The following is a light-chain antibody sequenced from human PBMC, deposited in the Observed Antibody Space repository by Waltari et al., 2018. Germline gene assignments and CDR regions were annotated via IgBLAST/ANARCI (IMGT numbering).Light chain of an antibody. J-gene: IGLJ1*01. CDR2: EVS. CDR3: SSYTTSNAPGV. Sequence: QSALTQPASVPGSPGQSITISCTGTDSDVGAYNFVSWYRQHPGKAPHLIIYEVSERPPGIPVRFSGSKPDNTASLTISGLQADDEAVYYCSSYTTSNAPGVFGTGTKVTVL. V-gene: IGLV2-14*01. CDR1: DSDVGAYNF.